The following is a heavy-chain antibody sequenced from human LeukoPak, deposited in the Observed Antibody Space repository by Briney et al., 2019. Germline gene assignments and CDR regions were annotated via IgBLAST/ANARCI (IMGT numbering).Heavy chain of an antibody. CDR2: ISSNGGST. Sequence: GGSLGLSCAASGSTFSSYAMHWVRQAPGKGLEYVSAISSNGGSTYYADSVKGRFTISRDNSKNTLYLQMGSLRAEDMAVYYCARVQGSGWYDYWGQGTLVTVSS. CDR3: ARVQGSGWYDY. J-gene: IGHJ4*02. D-gene: IGHD6-19*01. CDR1: GSTFSSYA. V-gene: IGHV3-64*02.